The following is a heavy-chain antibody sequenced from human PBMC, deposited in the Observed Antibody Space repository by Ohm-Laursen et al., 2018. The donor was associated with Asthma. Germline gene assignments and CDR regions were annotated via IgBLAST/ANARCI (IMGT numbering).Heavy chain of an antibody. Sequence: SLRLSCAASGFIFSNYGMHWVRQAPGKGLEWVAVIWYDGSNKYYGDSVKGRFTISRDNSKNTVYLQMNSLRPDDTAVYYCARDVMEWYLPAFDFWGQGTLVTVSS. CDR3: ARDVMEWYLPAFDF. V-gene: IGHV3-33*01. CDR1: GFIFSNYG. J-gene: IGHJ4*02. CDR2: IWYDGSNK. D-gene: IGHD3-3*01.